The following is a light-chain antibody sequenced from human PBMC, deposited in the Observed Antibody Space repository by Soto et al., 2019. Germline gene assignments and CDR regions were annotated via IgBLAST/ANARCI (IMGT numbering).Light chain of an antibody. Sequence: EIVLTQYPATLSLSPGERATLSCRASQSVSSYLAWYQQKPGQAPRLLIYDASNRATGIPARFSGSVSGTDCTLTISSLEHEDGSVYYCQQRSNWQVTFGQGTRLEIK. CDR3: QQRSNWQVT. V-gene: IGKV3-11*01. CDR2: DAS. J-gene: IGKJ5*01. CDR1: QSVSSY.